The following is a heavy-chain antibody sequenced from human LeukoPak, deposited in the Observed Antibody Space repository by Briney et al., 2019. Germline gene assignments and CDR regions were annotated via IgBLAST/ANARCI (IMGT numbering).Heavy chain of an antibody. V-gene: IGHV4-34*01. J-gene: IGHJ6*02. CDR1: GGSFSSYY. D-gene: IGHD3-9*01. CDR2: IHHSGST. Sequence: SETLSLTCAVYGGSFSSYYWSWIRQPPGKGLEWIGEIHHSGSTNYNPSLKSRVTISVDTSKNQFSLKLSSVTAADTAVYYCASNPVDWVYYYGMDVWGQGTTVTVSS. CDR3: ASNPVDWVYYYGMDV.